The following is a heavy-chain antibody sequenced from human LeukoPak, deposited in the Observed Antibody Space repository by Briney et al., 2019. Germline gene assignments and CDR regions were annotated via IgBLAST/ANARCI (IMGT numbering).Heavy chain of an antibody. CDR3: ARENSGSYREFDY. V-gene: IGHV4-59*12. CDR2: IYYSGST. CDR1: GGSISSYY. J-gene: IGHJ4*02. Sequence: SETLSLTCTVSGGSISSYYWSWIRQPPGKGLEWIGYIYYSGSTNYNPSLKSRVTISVDTSKNQFSLKLSSVTAADTAVYYCARENSGSYREFDYWGQGTLITVSS. D-gene: IGHD1-26*01.